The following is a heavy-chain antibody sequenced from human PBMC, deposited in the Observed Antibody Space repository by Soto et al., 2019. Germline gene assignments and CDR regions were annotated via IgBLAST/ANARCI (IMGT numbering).Heavy chain of an antibody. CDR2: ISYDGRNK. CDR3: AKLPYCSGGSCYSDDYFDY. J-gene: IGHJ4*02. Sequence: QVQLVESGGGVVKLGRSLRLSCAASGFTFSGYVMHGVRQAPGKGREGVAVISYDGRNKYYADSVKGRFTISRDNSKNTLYLQMNSLRAEDTAVYYCAKLPYCSGGSCYSDDYFDYWGQGTLVTVSS. V-gene: IGHV3-30-3*02. CDR1: GFTFSGYV. D-gene: IGHD2-15*01.